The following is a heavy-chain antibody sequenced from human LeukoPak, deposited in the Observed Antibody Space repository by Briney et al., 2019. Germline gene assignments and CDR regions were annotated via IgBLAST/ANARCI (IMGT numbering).Heavy chain of an antibody. J-gene: IGHJ4*02. CDR1: GFIFENYW. CDR2: IEQDGSEK. D-gene: IGHD2-2*01. Sequence: GGSLRLSRAASGFIFENYWMNWVRQAPGKGLEWVANIEQDGSEKYYVDSVKGRFTISRDNARNSLYLQMNSLRAEDTAVYYCASLYCTHTTCYYFDYWGQGTLVSVSS. CDR3: ASLYCTHTTCYYFDY. V-gene: IGHV3-7*01.